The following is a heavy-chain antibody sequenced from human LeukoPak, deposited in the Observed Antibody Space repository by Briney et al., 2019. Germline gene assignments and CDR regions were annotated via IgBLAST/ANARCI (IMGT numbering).Heavy chain of an antibody. D-gene: IGHD5-18*01. CDR2: TYDRSKWYN. V-gene: IGHV6-1*01. CDR3: ARDAGAPGGYSYGYGFDY. J-gene: IGHJ4*02. Sequence: SQTLSLTCAISGDSVSSNSAAWNWIRQSPSRGLEWLGRTYDRSKWYNDYAVSVKSRITINPDTSKNQFSLQLNSVTPEDTAVYYCARDAGAPGGYSYGYGFDYWGQGTLVTVSS. CDR1: GDSVSSNSAA.